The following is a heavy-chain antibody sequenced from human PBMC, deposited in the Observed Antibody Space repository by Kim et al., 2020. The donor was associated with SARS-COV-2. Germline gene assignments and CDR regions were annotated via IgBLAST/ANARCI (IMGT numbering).Heavy chain of an antibody. CDR1: GFTFSFYS. CDR2: ISSSSSYI. D-gene: IGHD3-16*02. J-gene: IGHJ6*02. V-gene: IGHV3-21*01. Sequence: GGSLRLSCAVSGFTFSFYSMNWVRQAPGKGLEWVSSISSSSSYIYYADSVKGRFSISRDNAKNSLYLQMNSLRAEDTAVYYCARDGTLRLGELSLTYYYYCMDVWGQGTTVTVSS. CDR3: ARDGTLRLGELSLTYYYYCMDV.